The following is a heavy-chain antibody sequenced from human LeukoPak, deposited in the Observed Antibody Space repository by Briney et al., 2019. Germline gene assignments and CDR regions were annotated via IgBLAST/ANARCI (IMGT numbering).Heavy chain of an antibody. V-gene: IGHV1-69*13. CDR1: GGTFSSYA. J-gene: IGHJ4*02. Sequence: ASVKVSCKASGGTFSSYAINWVRQAPGQGLEWMGGIIPIFATANYAQKFQGRVTITADESTSTAYMELSSLRSEDTAVYYCARDYGDYLFGYWGQGTLVTVSS. CDR3: ARDYGDYLFGY. CDR2: IIPIFATA. D-gene: IGHD4-17*01.